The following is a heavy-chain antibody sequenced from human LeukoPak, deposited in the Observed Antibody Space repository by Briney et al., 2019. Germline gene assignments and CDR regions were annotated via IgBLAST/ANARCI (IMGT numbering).Heavy chain of an antibody. CDR2: MSSSDNPI. Sequence: GRSLRLSCAASGFSFSDHYMSWIRQAPGKGLEWVSYMSSSDNPIYYADSVKGRFTISRDNAKNSLYLQMNNLRAEDTAVYYCARDRVGSRTSCYDYWGQGTLVTVSS. D-gene: IGHD2-2*01. V-gene: IGHV3-11*01. CDR1: GFSFSDHY. CDR3: ARDRVGSRTSCYDY. J-gene: IGHJ4*02.